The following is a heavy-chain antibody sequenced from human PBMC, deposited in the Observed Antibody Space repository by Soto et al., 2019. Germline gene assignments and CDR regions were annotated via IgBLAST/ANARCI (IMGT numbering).Heavy chain of an antibody. V-gene: IGHV4-59*01. Sequence: SETLSLTCTVSGGSISSYYWSWIRQPPGKGLEWIGYIYYSGSTNYNPSLKSRVTISVDTSKNQFSLKLSSVTAADTAVYYCAGVALRYVEACVYYDYWGQGTLVTVSS. CDR1: GGSISSYY. D-gene: IGHD3-9*01. CDR2: IYYSGST. CDR3: AGVALRYVEACVYYDY. J-gene: IGHJ4*02.